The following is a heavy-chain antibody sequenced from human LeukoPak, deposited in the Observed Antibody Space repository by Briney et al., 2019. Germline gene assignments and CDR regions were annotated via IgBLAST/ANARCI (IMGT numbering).Heavy chain of an antibody. CDR3: ASDRSYGKGPLDY. CDR2: INPNSGDT. CDR1: GYTFTDYY. Sequence: GASMKVSCKASGYTFTDYYMHWVRQAPGQGLEWMGWINPNSGDTKYAQKFQGWVTMTRDTSISTAYMELSRLTSDDTAVYYCASDRSYGKGPLDYWGQGTLVTVSS. J-gene: IGHJ4*02. V-gene: IGHV1-2*04. D-gene: IGHD3-10*01.